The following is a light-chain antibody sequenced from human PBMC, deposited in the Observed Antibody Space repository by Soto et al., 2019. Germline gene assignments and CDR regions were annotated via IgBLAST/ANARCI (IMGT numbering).Light chain of an antibody. J-gene: IGKJ4*02. CDR1: QSVDIN. Sequence: EIVLTQAPATLSVSPGERVSLSCRASQSVDINLAWYQQKPCQAPRLLIHGASTSGTDVPGRFSGRGSVTEFTLTISSLQSDDGAEYDCQHYRYCLRTF. CDR3: QHYRYCLRT. V-gene: IGKV3-15*01. CDR2: GAS.